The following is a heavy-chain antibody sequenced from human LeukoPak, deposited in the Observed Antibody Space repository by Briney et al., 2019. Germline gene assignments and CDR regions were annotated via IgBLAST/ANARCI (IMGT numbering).Heavy chain of an antibody. Sequence: ASVKVSCKASGYTFATYYIHWVREAPGQGLEWMGWNIPSSGGTNYAQKFQGRVTMTRDTSISTAYMELSRLTSDDTAMYYCARDREWLRPTNAFDIWGQGTMVTVSS. CDR1: GYTFATYY. V-gene: IGHV1-2*02. D-gene: IGHD5-12*01. CDR3: ARDREWLRPTNAFDI. CDR2: NIPSSGGT. J-gene: IGHJ3*02.